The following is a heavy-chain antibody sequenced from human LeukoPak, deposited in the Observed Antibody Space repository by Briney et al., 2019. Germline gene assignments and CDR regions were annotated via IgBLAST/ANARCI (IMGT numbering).Heavy chain of an antibody. CDR1: GFTFSSYS. CDR2: ISTISSTI. V-gene: IGHV3-48*04. Sequence: PGGSLRLSCAASGFTFSSYSMNWVRQAPGKGLEWVSYISTISSTIYYVDSVKGRFTISRDNAKNSLYLQMNSLRAEDTAVYYCARDLRVVVAATYYYYMDVWGKGTTVTVSS. J-gene: IGHJ6*03. D-gene: IGHD2-15*01. CDR3: ARDLRVVVAATYYYYMDV.